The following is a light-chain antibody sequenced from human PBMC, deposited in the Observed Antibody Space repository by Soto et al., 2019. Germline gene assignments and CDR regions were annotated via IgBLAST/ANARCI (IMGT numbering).Light chain of an antibody. V-gene: IGKV1-39*01. CDR1: QSISTY. CDR2: AAS. Sequence: DIQMTQSPSSLSASLGDRVTVTFPASQSISTYLNWYQQKPGKAPKLLIYAASSLQSGVPSRFSGSESGTDFTLTISSLQPEDFATYYCQQNYSPPPITFGQGTRLEIK. CDR3: QQNYSPPPIT. J-gene: IGKJ5*01.